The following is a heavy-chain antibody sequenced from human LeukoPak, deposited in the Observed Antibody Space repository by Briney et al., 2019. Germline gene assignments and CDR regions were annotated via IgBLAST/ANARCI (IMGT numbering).Heavy chain of an antibody. CDR2: INPSGGST. V-gene: IGHV1-46*01. D-gene: IGHD1-1*01. J-gene: IGHJ4*02. Sequence: GASVKVSCKASGYTFTSYDINWVRQATGQGLEWMGIINPSGGSTSYAQKFQGRVTMTRDTSTSTVYMELSSLRSEDTAVYYCARIKTGTTGDYWGQGTLVTVSS. CDR1: GYTFTSYD. CDR3: ARIKTGTTGDY.